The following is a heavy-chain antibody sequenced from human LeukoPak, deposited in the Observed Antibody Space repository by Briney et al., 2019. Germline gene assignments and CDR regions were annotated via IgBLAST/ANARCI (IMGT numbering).Heavy chain of an antibody. J-gene: IGHJ4*02. CDR1: GGSISSGGYY. D-gene: IGHD4-23*01. CDR3: ARVGAGYGGKGDLDY. V-gene: IGHV4-31*03. CDR2: IYYSGST. Sequence: SETLSLTCTVSGGSISSGGYYWSWIRQHPGKGLEWIGYIYYSGSTYYNPSLKSRVTISVDTSKNQFSLKLSSVTAADTAVYYCARVGAGYGGKGDLDYWGQGTLVTVSS.